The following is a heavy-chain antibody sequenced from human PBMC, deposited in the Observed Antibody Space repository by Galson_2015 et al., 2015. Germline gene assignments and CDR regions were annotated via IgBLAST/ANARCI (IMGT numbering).Heavy chain of an antibody. D-gene: IGHD6-13*01. V-gene: IGHV3-23*01. J-gene: IGHJ6*03. CDR2: ISGSGGTT. CDR3: AKSGTGSYYYYYMDV. CDR1: GSTLSNSA. Sequence: SLRLSCAAAGSTLSNSAMSWVRQAPGTGLEWVSGISGSGGTTYYADSLKGRFTISRGNSKSTLYLQMNSLRAEDAAIYYCAKSGTGSYYYYYMDVWGTGTTVTVSS.